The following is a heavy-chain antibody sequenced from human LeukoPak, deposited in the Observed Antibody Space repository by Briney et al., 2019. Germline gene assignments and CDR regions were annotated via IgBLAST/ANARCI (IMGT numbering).Heavy chain of an antibody. D-gene: IGHD4-11*01. J-gene: IGHJ6*03. Sequence: GGSLRLSCAASGFTFSSYEMSWVRQAPGKGLEWVSVIYSGGSTYYADSVKGRFTISRGNSKNTLYLPMNSLRAEDTAVYYCATTYDYTNYYYYYMDVWGKGTTVTVSS. CDR1: GFTFSSYE. CDR2: IYSGGST. CDR3: ATTYDYTNYYYYYMDV. V-gene: IGHV3-66*02.